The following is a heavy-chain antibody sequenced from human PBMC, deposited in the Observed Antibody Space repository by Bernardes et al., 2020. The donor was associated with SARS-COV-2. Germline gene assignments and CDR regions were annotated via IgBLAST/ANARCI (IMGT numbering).Heavy chain of an antibody. Sequence: GGSLRLSCAASGFTFSNDWMNWVRQAPGKGLEWVGRIKSKTDGGTTDYAAPVKGRFTISSDDSKHTLYLQMNSLKTEDTAVYYCTTESTPLIVVVPAATYYFDYWGQGTLVTVSS. CDR3: TTESTPLIVVVPAATYYFDY. V-gene: IGHV3-15*07. J-gene: IGHJ4*02. D-gene: IGHD2-2*01. CDR2: IKSKTDGGTT. CDR1: GFTFSNDW.